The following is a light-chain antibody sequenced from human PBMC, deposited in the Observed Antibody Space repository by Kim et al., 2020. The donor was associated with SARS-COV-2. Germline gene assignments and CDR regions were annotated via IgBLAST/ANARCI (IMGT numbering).Light chain of an antibody. CDR2: GAS. J-gene: IGKJ5*01. CDR1: QSVSTY. V-gene: IGKV3-15*01. CDR3: QKYDNWPIT. Sequence: VSPGERATLSCRASQSVSTYLAWYQQKPGQAPRLLIYGASTRATGIPARFSGSGSGTEFTLTINSLQSEDFAVYYCQKYDNWPITFGQGTRLEI.